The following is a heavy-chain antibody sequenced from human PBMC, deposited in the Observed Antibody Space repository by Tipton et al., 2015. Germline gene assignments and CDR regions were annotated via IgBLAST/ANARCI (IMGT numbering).Heavy chain of an antibody. V-gene: IGHV3-48*02. CDR3: ARDREWRPFES. Sequence: SLRLSCAASGTLFSNHDMNWVRQAPGKGLEWISYISTSRRTTYYADSVKGRFTVSRDNAQKSLHLHMSSLRDEDTAVYYCARDREWRPFESWGQGTLVTVSS. D-gene: IGHD3-3*01. CDR2: ISTSRRTT. CDR1: GTLFSNHD. J-gene: IGHJ4*02.